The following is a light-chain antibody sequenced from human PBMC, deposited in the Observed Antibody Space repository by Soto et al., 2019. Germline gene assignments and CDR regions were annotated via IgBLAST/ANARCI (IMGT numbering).Light chain of an antibody. CDR1: QSVSDS. CDR3: QQRYSWPLT. J-gene: IGKJ4*01. Sequence: EIVLTQSPATLSLSPGERAILSCGASQSVSDSLAWYQQKPGQPPRLLIYDASTRATGIPPRFSGGGSGTDFTLTISSLGPEDFVVYYCQQRYSWPLTVGGGNKVEIK. CDR2: DAS. V-gene: IGKV3-11*01.